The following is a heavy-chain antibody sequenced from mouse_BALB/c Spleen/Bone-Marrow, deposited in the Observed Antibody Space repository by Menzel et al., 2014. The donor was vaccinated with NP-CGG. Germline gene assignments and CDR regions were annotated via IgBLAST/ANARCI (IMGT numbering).Heavy chain of an antibody. D-gene: IGHD2-14*01. J-gene: IGHJ2*01. CDR2: IDPANGNT. V-gene: IGHV14-3*02. CDR1: GFNIKDTY. CDR3: ARYRIGTYFDY. Sequence: VQLQQSGAELMKPGASVKLSCTASGFNIKDTYMHWVKQRPEQGLEWIGRIDPANGNTKYDPKFQGKATITADTSSNTAYLQLSGLTSEDTAVYYCARYRIGTYFDYWGQGTTLTVSS.